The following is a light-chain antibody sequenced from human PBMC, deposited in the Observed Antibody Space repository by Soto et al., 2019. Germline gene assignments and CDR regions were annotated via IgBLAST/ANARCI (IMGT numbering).Light chain of an antibody. CDR3: QQYGSSPGT. CDR1: QSVSSSY. CDR2: GAS. Sequence: ELVFTQSPGTLSLSPGERATLSCRASQSVSSSYLAWYQQNPGQAPRLLIYGASSRATGSPDRFSGSGSGTDFTLTISRLEPEDFAVYYCQQYGSSPGTFGQGTKVDIK. J-gene: IGKJ1*01. V-gene: IGKV3-20*01.